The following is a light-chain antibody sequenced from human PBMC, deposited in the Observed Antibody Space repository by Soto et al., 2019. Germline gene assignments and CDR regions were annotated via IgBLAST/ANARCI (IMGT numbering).Light chain of an antibody. CDR1: SSDVGSYNR. V-gene: IGLV2-18*02. CDR3: SSYTSSNTYV. Sequence: QSALTQPPSVSGSPGQSVTISCTGTSSDVGSYNRVSWYQQHPGTAPQLMIYEVSNRPSGVPDRFSVSKSGNTAYRTISGRQAEDGADYHCSSYTSSNTYVFGPGTKLHVL. J-gene: IGLJ1*01. CDR2: EVS.